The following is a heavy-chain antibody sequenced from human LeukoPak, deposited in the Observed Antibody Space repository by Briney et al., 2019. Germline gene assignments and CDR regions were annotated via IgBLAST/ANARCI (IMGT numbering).Heavy chain of an antibody. J-gene: IGHJ4*02. CDR1: GFTFSSYS. Sequence: GGSLRLSCAASGFTFSSYSMTWVRQAPGKGLEWVSYITSSSSPIYYAASVKGRFTISRDNAKNLLYLQMNSLRDEDTAVYYCARTPPHTVTTVQGDYWGQGTLVTVSS. D-gene: IGHD4-17*01. CDR3: ARTPPHTVTTVQGDY. V-gene: IGHV3-48*02. CDR2: ITSSSSPI.